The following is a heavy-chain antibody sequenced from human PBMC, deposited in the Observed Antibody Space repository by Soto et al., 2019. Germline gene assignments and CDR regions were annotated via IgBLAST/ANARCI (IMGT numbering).Heavy chain of an antibody. V-gene: IGHV4-38-2*01. Sequence: SETLSLTCAVSGYPISSGYYWGWLRQPPGKGLAWIGLIHHSGSTYYNPSLRSRIPISVDTSRNQFSLRMTYTHAADMAFHYCARSSGYVPGGYWGQGILFTASS. CDR3: ARSSGYVPGGY. D-gene: IGHD5-12*01. CDR2: IHHSGST. CDR1: GYPISSGYY. J-gene: IGHJ4*02.